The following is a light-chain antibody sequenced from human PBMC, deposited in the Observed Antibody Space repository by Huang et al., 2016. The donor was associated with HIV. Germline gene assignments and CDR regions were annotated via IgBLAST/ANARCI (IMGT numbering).Light chain of an antibody. CDR1: QSVSSN. V-gene: IGKV3-15*01. J-gene: IGKJ1*01. CDR2: GAS. Sequence: EIVMTQSPGTLTVSPGERAILSCRASQSVSSNLAWYQQKPGQTPRLLIYGASTRATGIPARFSGSGSGTEFTLTISSLQSEDFGVYYCHQYTKWPSWTFGQGTKVEIK. CDR3: HQYTKWPSWT.